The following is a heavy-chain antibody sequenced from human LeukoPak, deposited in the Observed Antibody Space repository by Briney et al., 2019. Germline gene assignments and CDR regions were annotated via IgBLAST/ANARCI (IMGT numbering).Heavy chain of an antibody. CDR1: GDSVSSNSAA. V-gene: IGHV6-1*01. CDR3: ARQYCSSSSCSKHDAFDI. CDR2: TYYRSKWYN. Sequence: SQTLSLTCAISGDSVSSNSAAWNWIRQSPSRGLEWLGRTYYRSKWYNDYAVSVKSRITINPDTSKNQFSLQLNSVTPEDTAVYYCARQYCSSSSCSKHDAFDIWGQGTMVTVSS. D-gene: IGHD2-2*01. J-gene: IGHJ3*02.